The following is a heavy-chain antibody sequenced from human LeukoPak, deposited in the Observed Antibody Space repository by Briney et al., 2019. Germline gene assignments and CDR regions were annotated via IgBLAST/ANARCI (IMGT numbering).Heavy chain of an antibody. Sequence: WGSLRLSGAASGFTVSSNYMIWVRHAPGKGLKWVSVIYSGGSTYYADSVKSRFTISRDNTNNTRYLQINIRRAENTAEYCAGTTDCSGGSCYLKAFQHWGQGTLVTVSS. CDR1: GFTVSSNY. D-gene: IGHD2-15*01. V-gene: IGHV3-53*01. J-gene: IGHJ1*01. CDR3: GTTDCSGGSCYLKAFQH. CDR2: IYSGGST.